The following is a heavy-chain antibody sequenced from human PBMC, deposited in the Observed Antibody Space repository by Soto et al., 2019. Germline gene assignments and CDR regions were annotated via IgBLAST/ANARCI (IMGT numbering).Heavy chain of an antibody. CDR3: ARWWNDEEWVETMDV. Sequence: GGSLRLSCGASGFIFSEYGMHWVRQAPGKGLEWVAVIYYDGSNEHYSESVRGRFTISRDNSKNMLYLEMNSLRAEDTAIYYCARWWNDEEWVETMDVWGQGTTVTVSS. D-gene: IGHD1-1*01. J-gene: IGHJ6*01. CDR2: IYYDGSNE. CDR1: GFIFSEYG. V-gene: IGHV3-33*01.